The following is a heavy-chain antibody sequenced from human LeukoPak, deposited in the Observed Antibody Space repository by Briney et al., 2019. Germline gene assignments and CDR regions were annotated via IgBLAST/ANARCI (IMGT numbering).Heavy chain of an antibody. CDR1: GFTFSSFA. Sequence: GASLRLSCEGSGFTFSSFAVTWIRQARGKGLDWVSSITANGDRTYYADSVKGRFITSRDNSKNTLYLQMNSLRAEDTAVYYCARGGGCHRTNCYWADYWGQGTLVTVSS. J-gene: IGHJ4*02. D-gene: IGHD2-2*01. CDR2: ITANGDRT. CDR3: ARGGGCHRTNCYWADY. V-gene: IGHV3-23*01.